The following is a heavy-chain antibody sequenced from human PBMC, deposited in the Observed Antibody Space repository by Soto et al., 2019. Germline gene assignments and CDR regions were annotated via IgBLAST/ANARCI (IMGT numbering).Heavy chain of an antibody. V-gene: IGHV1-46*01. D-gene: IGHD6-13*01. CDR3: GRASTKSSSWYECFDY. J-gene: IGHJ4*02. Sequence: ASVKVSCKASGYTFTSYYMHWVRQAPGQGLEWMGIINPSGGSTSYAQKFQGRVTMTRDTSTSTVYMELSSLRSEDTAVYYCGRASTKSSSWYECFDYWGQGTLVTVSS. CDR1: GYTFTSYY. CDR2: INPSGGST.